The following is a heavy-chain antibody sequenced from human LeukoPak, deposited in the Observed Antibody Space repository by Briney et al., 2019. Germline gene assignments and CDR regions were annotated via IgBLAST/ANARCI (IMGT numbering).Heavy chain of an antibody. CDR3: ARDLGSWSEVNYYMDG. Sequence: QPGGSLRLSCAASGFTFSSYWMHWVRQAPGKGLEWVSVIYSGDYTSYDASAKSRFTIYRDNSKNTLYLQMYSLRAEDTAVYYCARDLGSWSEVNYYMDGWGKGTTVTVSS. CDR2: IYSGDYT. V-gene: IGHV3-66*02. CDR1: GFTFSSYW. D-gene: IGHD1-26*01. J-gene: IGHJ6*03.